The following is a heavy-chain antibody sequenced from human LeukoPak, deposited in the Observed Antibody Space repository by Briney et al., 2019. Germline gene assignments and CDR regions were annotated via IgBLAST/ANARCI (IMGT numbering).Heavy chain of an antibody. J-gene: IGHJ5*02. CDR1: GGSISSYY. CDR2: IYYIGST. CDR3: AREVSSTWFEWFDP. V-gene: IGHV4-59*01. D-gene: IGHD6-13*01. Sequence: SETLSLTCTVSGGSISSYYWSWIRQPPGKGLEWIGYIYYIGSTNYNPSLKSRVIISMDTSKNQISLKLSSVTAADTAVYYCAREVSSTWFEWFDPWGQGTLVTVSS.